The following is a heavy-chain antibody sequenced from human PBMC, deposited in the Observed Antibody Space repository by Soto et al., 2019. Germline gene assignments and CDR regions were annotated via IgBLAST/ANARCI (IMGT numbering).Heavy chain of an antibody. V-gene: IGHV1-2*04. CDR2: INPKSGGT. Sequence: GASVKVSCKASGYSFTDYHIHWVRQAPGQGLEWLGRINPKSGGTSTAQKFQGWVTMTTDTSISTASLELTRLTSDDTAIYYCARSDSTDLSTGVSSFFYNHDMGVWDQGTTFAVSS. CDR1: GYSFTDYH. J-gene: IGHJ6*02. D-gene: IGHD2-8*02. CDR3: ARSDSTDLSTGVSSFFYNHDMGV.